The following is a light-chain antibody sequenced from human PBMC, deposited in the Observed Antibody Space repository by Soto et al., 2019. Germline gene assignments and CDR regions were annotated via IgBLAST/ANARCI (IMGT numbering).Light chain of an antibody. V-gene: IGLV1-47*01. CDR2: RAS. J-gene: IGLJ2*01. CDR1: SPNIGSNY. Sequence: QSVLTQPPSASGTPGQRVTISCSGSSPNIGSNYVYWYQQVPGTAPRLLMYRASQRPSGVPDRFSGSKSGTSASLAISGLRSEDEADYYCAAWDDSLNGLVFGGGTKLTVL. CDR3: AAWDDSLNGLV.